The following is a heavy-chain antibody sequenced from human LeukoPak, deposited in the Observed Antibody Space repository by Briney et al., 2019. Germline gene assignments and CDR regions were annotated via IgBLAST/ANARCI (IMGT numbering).Heavy chain of an antibody. CDR3: ARIDGGHHLSPFDY. Sequence: PSETLSLTCTVSGGSFSSSSYYWGWIRQPPGKGLEWIGSFYYSGSTYYNPSLKSRVTIFVDTSKNQFSLKLSSVTAADTAIYYCARIDGGHHLSPFDYWGQGTLVTVSS. J-gene: IGHJ4*02. D-gene: IGHD4-23*01. V-gene: IGHV4-39*01. CDR1: GGSFSSSSYY. CDR2: FYYSGST.